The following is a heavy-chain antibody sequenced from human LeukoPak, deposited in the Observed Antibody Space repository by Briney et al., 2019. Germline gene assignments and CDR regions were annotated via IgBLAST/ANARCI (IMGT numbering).Heavy chain of an antibody. CDR1: GYTFTGYY. V-gene: IGHV1-2*06. D-gene: IGHD1-26*01. CDR3: ARDPLYSGSYSPDY. CDR2: INPNSGGT. J-gene: IGHJ4*02. Sequence: ASVKVSCKASGYTFTGYYMHWVRRAPGQGLEWMGRINPNSGGTNYAQKFQGRVTMTRDTSISTAYMELSRLRSDDTAVYYCARDPLYSGSYSPDYWGQGTLVTVSS.